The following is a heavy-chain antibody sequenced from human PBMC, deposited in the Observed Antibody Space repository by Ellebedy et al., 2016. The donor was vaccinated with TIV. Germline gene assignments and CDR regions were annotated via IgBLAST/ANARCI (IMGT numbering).Heavy chain of an antibody. Sequence: GGSLRLSCTASGYSVATNYMIWVRQAPGKGPEWVSLIYSGGDTIYADSVKGRFTVSRDNSMNTLHLQMNSLRVDDTAIYYCARDKGRPAATLDVWGQGTTVTVSS. CDR3: ARDKGRPAATLDV. V-gene: IGHV3-53*01. CDR2: IYSGGDT. CDR1: GYSVATNY. D-gene: IGHD2-15*01. J-gene: IGHJ6*02.